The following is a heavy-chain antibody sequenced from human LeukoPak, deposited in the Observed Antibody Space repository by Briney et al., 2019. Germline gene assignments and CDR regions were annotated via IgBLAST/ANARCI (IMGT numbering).Heavy chain of an antibody. CDR3: VREGLERRTNFDY. J-gene: IGHJ4*02. Sequence: GGSLRLSCSASGFTFTSHVMHWSRQAPGKGLQYVSGISMNVQTTYYAGSVKGRFTISRDNSKNTVYVQMNSLTPEDTALYYCVREGLERRTNFDYWGQGTLVSVSS. D-gene: IGHD1-1*01. V-gene: IGHV3-64*05. CDR1: GFTFTSHV. CDR2: ISMNVQTT.